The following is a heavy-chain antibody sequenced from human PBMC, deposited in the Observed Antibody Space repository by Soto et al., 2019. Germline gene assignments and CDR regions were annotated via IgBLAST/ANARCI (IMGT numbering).Heavy chain of an antibody. CDR1: GYTFNRHG. D-gene: IGHD1-26*01. CDR3: ARVRIVGAREIDF. CDR2: MSGYNGDI. J-gene: IGHJ4*02. V-gene: IGHV1-18*04. Sequence: QVHLVQSGGEVKKPGASVKVSCKASGYTFNRHGITWVRQAPGQGLEWMGWMSGYNGDINYEQKCQGRVTLSSDTLTSTVYLELKSLRFGDTAVYYCARVRIVGAREIDFWGQGTLVTVSS.